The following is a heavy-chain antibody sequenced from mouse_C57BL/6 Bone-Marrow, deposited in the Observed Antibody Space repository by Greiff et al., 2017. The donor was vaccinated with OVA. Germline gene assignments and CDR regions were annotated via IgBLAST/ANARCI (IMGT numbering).Heavy chain of an antibody. V-gene: IGHV1-55*01. CDR2: IYPGSGST. CDR3: ARRLRGGAMDY. D-gene: IGHD3-2*02. CDR1: GYAFSSYW. Sequence: QVQLQQSGAELVKPGASVKISCKASGYAFSSYWMNWVKQRPGKGLEWIGDIYPGSGSTNYNEKFKSKATLTVDTSSSTAYMQLSSLTSEDSAVYYCARRLRGGAMDYWGQGTSVTVSS. J-gene: IGHJ4*01.